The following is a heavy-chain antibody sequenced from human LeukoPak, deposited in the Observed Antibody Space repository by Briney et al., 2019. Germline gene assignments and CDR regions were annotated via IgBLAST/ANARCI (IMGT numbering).Heavy chain of an antibody. Sequence: GRSLRLSCAASGFTFDDYVMHWVRHAPGKGLEWVSGISWNSGSIGYADSVKGRFAISRDNAKNSLFLQMNSLRPEDTALYYCVKGVLSSSWDYFDYWGQGTLVTVSS. CDR2: ISWNSGSI. D-gene: IGHD6-13*01. V-gene: IGHV3-9*01. CDR3: VKGVLSSSWDYFDY. J-gene: IGHJ4*02. CDR1: GFTFDDYV.